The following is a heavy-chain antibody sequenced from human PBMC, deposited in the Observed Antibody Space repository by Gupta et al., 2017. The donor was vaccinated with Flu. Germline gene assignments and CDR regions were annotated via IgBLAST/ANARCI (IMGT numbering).Heavy chain of an antibody. CDR3: ARENLAHCDGDCYSADFDY. CDR1: GGSINSDDYY. J-gene: IGHJ4*02. CDR2: ISYSGST. Sequence: QVQLQESGPGLVKPSQTLSLTCTVSGGSINSDDYYWSWIRQHPGKGLEWIGYISYSGSTFYNPSLESRLTMSLDSSKNQFSLKLTSVTAADTAVYFCARENLAHCDGDCYSADFDYWGQGTLVTVSS. V-gene: IGHV4-31*03. D-gene: IGHD2-21*02.